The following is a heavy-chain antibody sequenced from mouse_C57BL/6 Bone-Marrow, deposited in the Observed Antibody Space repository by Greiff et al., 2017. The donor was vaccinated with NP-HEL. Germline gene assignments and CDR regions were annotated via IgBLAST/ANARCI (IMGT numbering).Heavy chain of an antibody. CDR3: YYYGWTY. CDR1: GYTFTDYY. D-gene: IGHD1-1*01. J-gene: IGHJ3*01. V-gene: IGHV1-26*01. Sequence: VQLQQSGPELVKPGASVKISCKASGYTFTDYYMNWVKQSHGKSLEWIGDINPNNGGTSYNQKCKGKATLTVDKSSSTAYMELRSLTSEDSAVYYCYYYGWTYWGKGTLVTVYA. CDR2: INPNNGGT.